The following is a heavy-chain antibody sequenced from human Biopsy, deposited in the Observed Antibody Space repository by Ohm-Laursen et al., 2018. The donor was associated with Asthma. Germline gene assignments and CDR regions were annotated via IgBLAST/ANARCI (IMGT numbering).Heavy chain of an antibody. CDR3: ARKAGSCISRTCYSLDF. CDR1: GGTFNTYV. J-gene: IGHJ4*02. CDR2: INSVFGTT. V-gene: IGHV1-69*01. Sequence: SSVKVSCKSLGGTFNTYVIGRVRQAPGQGLEWMGGINSVFGTTTYPQKFQDRVTITSDDSTSTVYMELSSLRSEDTAVYYCARKAGSCISRTCYSLDFWGQGTLVTVSS. D-gene: IGHD2-2*01.